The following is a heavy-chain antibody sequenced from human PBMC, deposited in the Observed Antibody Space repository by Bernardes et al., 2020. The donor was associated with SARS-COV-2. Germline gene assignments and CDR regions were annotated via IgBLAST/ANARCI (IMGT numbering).Heavy chain of an antibody. CDR2: IYWDDDK. Sequence: SGHTLWKPTQTLTLTCTFSGFSLSPSGVGVGWIRQPPGKALEWLALIYWDDDKRYSPSLKSRLTITKDTSKNQVVLTMTNMDPVDTATYYCAHSRYSNSRYYYYGMDGWGQGTTVTVSS. D-gene: IGHD4-4*01. V-gene: IGHV2-5*02. CDR3: AHSRYSNSRYYYYGMDG. CDR1: GFSLSPSGVG. J-gene: IGHJ6*02.